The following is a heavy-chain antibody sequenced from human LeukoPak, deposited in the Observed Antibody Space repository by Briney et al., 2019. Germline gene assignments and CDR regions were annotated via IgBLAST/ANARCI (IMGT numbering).Heavy chain of an antibody. J-gene: IGHJ6*02. CDR3: ARDKEDVVVVVAATFYYGMDV. D-gene: IGHD2-15*01. V-gene: IGHV1-18*01. CDR2: ISAYNGNT. CDR1: GYTFTSYG. Sequence: ASVKVSCKASGYTFTSYGISWVRQAPGQRLEWMGWISAYNGNTNYAQKLQGRVTMTTDTSTSTAYMELRSLRSDDTAVYYCARDKEDVVVVVAATFYYGMDVWGQGTTVTVSS.